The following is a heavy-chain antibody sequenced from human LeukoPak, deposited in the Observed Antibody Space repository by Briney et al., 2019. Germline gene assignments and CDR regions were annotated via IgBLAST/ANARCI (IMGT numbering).Heavy chain of an antibody. CDR1: GYSFREYW. Sequence: GESLKISCKGSGYSFREYWIGWVRQMPGKGLEWMGIIYPDDSDTRYSPSFQGQVTISADKSINTAYLQWSSLKASDTAMYYCAKYYYDRSVGTFDYWGQGTLVTVSS. CDR3: AKYYYDRSVGTFDY. CDR2: IYPDDSDT. V-gene: IGHV5-51*01. D-gene: IGHD3-22*01. J-gene: IGHJ4*02.